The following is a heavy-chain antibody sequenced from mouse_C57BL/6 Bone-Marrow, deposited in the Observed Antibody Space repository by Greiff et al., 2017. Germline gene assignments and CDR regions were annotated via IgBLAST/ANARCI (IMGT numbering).Heavy chain of an antibody. V-gene: IGHV14-4*01. CDR1: GFNIKDDY. Sequence: EVQLQQSGAELVRPGASVKLSCTASGFNIKDDYMHWVKQRPEQGLEWIGWIDPENGDTEYASKFQGKATITADTSSNTAYLQLSSLTSEDTAVYYWTTVGKDAWFAYWGQGTLVTVSA. J-gene: IGHJ3*01. CDR3: TTVGKDAWFAY. D-gene: IGHD1-3*01. CDR2: IDPENGDT.